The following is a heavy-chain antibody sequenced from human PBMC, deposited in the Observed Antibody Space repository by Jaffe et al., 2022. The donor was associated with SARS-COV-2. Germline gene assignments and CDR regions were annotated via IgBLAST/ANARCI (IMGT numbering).Heavy chain of an antibody. CDR2: ISGSGGST. CDR3: AKASDCGGDCSGRWAPPFDY. D-gene: IGHD2-21*02. V-gene: IGHV3-23*01. J-gene: IGHJ4*02. CDR1: GFTFSSYA. Sequence: EVQVLESGGGLVQPGGSLRLSCAASGFTFSSYAMSWVRQAPGKGLEWVSAISGSGGSTYYAGSVKGRFTISRDNSKNTLSLQMNSLRAEDTAVYYCAKASDCGGDCSGRWAPPFDYWGQGTLVTVSS.